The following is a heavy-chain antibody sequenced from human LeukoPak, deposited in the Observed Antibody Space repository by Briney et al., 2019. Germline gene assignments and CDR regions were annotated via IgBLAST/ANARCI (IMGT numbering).Heavy chain of an antibody. CDR3: ARGLSYCTNGVCYPDY. V-gene: IGHV1-2*02. D-gene: IGHD2-8*01. Sequence: ASVKVSCKASGYTFTGYYMHWVRQAPGQGLEWMGWINPNSGGTNYAQKFQGRVTMTRDTSISTAYMELSRLRSDDTAVYYCARGLSYCTNGVCYPDYWGQGTLVTVSS. CDR2: INPNSGGT. J-gene: IGHJ4*02. CDR1: GYTFTGYY.